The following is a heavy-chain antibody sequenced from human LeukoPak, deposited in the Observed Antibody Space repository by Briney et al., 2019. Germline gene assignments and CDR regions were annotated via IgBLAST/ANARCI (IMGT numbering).Heavy chain of an antibody. D-gene: IGHD1-26*01. CDR2: INPSGGST. V-gene: IGHV1-46*03. J-gene: IGHJ6*03. CDR1: GYTFTSYY. Sequence: ASVKVSCKASGYTFTSYYMHWVRQAPGQGLEWMGIINPSGGSTSYAQKFQGRVTMTRDTSTSTVYMELSSLTTEDTAVYYCTREGTPLVITWPATLNFYYMDVWGKGTTVTVSS. CDR3: TREGTPLVITWPATLNFYYMDV.